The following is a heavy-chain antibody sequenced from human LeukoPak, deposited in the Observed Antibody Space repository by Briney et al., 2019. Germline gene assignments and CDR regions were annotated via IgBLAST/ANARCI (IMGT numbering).Heavy chain of an antibody. CDR2: IYPDDSDT. Sequence: GESLKISCKGSGYSFTTYWIGWVRQMPGKGLEWMGIIYPDDSDTRYNPSFQGQVTISADKSISTAYLQWSSLKASDTAIYYCASPSIAATGAPYYYYGMDVWGQGTTVTVSS. J-gene: IGHJ6*02. CDR1: GYSFTTYW. V-gene: IGHV5-51*01. D-gene: IGHD6-13*01. CDR3: ASPSIAATGAPYYYYGMDV.